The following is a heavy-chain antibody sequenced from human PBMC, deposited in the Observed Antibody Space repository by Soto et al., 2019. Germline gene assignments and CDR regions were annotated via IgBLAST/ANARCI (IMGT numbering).Heavy chain of an antibody. J-gene: IGHJ4*02. CDR3: VKDRYVDY. V-gene: IGHV3-64D*06. CDR2: ISSEGATT. CDR1: GFTFTSYA. Sequence: HPGGSLRLSCSVFGFTFTSYAMHWVRQAPGKGLEYIASISSEGATTYYADSVKGRFIISRDNSKNTLYLQMSSLRAEDTAVYYCVKDRYVDYWGQGILVTAPQ.